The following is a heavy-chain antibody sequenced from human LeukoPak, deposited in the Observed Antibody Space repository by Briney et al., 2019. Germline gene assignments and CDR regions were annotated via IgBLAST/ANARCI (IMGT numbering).Heavy chain of an antibody. J-gene: IGHJ4*02. CDR2: ISGSGGST. D-gene: IGHD3-10*01. V-gene: IGHV3-23*01. Sequence: GGPLRLSCAASGFTFSSYGMSWVRQAPGKGLEWVSAISGSGGSTYYADSVKGRFTISRDNSKNTLYLQMNSLRAEDTAVYYCAKEEILLWFGELPPYFDYWGQGTLVTVSS. CDR3: AKEEILLWFGELPPYFDY. CDR1: GFTFSSYG.